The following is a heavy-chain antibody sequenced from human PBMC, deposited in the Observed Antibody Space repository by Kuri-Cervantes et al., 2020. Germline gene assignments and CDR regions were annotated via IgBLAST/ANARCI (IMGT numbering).Heavy chain of an antibody. Sequence: GESLKISCKVSGYTFTSFYIAWVRQMPGKRLEWMGIIYPGDSDTRYSPSFQGQVTISADKSISTAYLQWSSLKASDTAMYYCARRGVTTLYYYYYMDVWGKGTTVTVSS. CDR1: GYTFTSFY. J-gene: IGHJ6*03. D-gene: IGHD4-17*01. CDR3: ARRGVTTLYYYYYMDV. CDR2: IYPGDSDT. V-gene: IGHV5-51*01.